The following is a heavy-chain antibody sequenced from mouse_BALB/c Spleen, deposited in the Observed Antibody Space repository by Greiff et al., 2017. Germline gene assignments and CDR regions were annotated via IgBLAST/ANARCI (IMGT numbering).Heavy chain of an antibody. V-gene: IGHV14-1*02. J-gene: IGHJ4*01. D-gene: IGHD1-1*01. CDR3: ASPSITTVVARYAMDY. Sequence: VQLQQSGAELVRPGALVKLSCKASGFNIKDYYMHWVKQRPEQGLEWIGWIDPENGNTIYDPKFQGKASITADTSSNTAYLQLSSLTSEDTAVYYCASPSITTVVARYAMDYWGQGTSVTVSS. CDR2: IDPENGNT. CDR1: GFNIKDYY.